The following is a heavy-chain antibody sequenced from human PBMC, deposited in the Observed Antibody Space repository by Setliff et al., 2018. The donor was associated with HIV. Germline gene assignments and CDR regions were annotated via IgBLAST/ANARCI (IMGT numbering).Heavy chain of an antibody. D-gene: IGHD1-26*01. Sequence: ASVEVSCKASGYSFINYGISWVRQAPGQGPEWMGWISAYTGHTDYAPRLLGRVTMTTDTSTSTAYMELRSPTSDDTAVYYCARARLQGIVTAVGPRDNCLDPWGQGTRVTVSS. J-gene: IGHJ5*02. CDR1: GYSFINYG. V-gene: IGHV1-18*01. CDR3: ARARLQGIVTAVGPRDNCLDP. CDR2: ISAYTGHT.